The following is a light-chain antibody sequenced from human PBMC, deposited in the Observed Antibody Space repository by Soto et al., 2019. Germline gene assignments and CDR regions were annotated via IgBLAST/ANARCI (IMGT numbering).Light chain of an antibody. CDR1: SGHSSFA. J-gene: IGLJ2*01. CDR3: QTWGTGILV. CDR2: LNSDGSH. Sequence: QSVLTQSPSASASLGASVKLTCTLSSGHSSFAIAWHQQQPEKGPRYLMRLNSDGSHNKGDGIPDRFSGSSSGAERYLTISSLQSEDEADYYCQTWGTGILVFGGRTQLT. V-gene: IGLV4-69*01.